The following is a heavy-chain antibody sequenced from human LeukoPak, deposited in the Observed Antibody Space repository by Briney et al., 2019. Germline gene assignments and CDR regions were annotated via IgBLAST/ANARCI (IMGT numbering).Heavy chain of an antibody. V-gene: IGHV1-2*02. D-gene: IGHD5-18*01. J-gene: IGHJ4*02. CDR3: EREIGPRQLHLWGSAFDY. Sequence: ASVKVSCKTSGYRFTGYYLHWGRQAPGQGLEWMGWMNPNSGATDYARKFQGRVTMTRETSTTTVYLELNLMSLEDTAMSYSEREIGPRQLHLWGSAFDYWGQGTLVTVSS. CDR1: GYRFTGYY. CDR2: MNPNSGAT.